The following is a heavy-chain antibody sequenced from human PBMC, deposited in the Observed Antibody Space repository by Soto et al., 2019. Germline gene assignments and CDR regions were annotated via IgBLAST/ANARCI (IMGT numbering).Heavy chain of an antibody. CDR2: IYYSGST. CDR3: ARDILTGRMGMDV. J-gene: IGHJ6*02. Sequence: SATLSLTCTVSGGFIISDYWIWIRQPPGQGLEWIGYIYYSGSTNYNPSLRSRVTISPDTSKKQFSLKLSSVTAADTAVYYCARDILTGRMGMDVWGQGTTVTVSS. V-gene: IGHV4-59*01. D-gene: IGHD3-9*01. CDR1: GGFIISDY.